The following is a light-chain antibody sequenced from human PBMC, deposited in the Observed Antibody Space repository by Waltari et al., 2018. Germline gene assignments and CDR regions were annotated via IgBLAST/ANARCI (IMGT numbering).Light chain of an antibody. CDR2: DGT. J-gene: IGLJ3*02. V-gene: IGLV2-11*01. Sequence: QSALTQPRSVSGSPGQSVTISCTGISSDVDDSNFVSWYQPHPGKAPKLMLHDGTKRPSGVPDRFSGSKSGNTASLTISGLQAEDEADYYCCSYVGSHTNWVFGGGTKLTVL. CDR3: CSYVGSHTNWV. CDR1: SSDVDDSNF.